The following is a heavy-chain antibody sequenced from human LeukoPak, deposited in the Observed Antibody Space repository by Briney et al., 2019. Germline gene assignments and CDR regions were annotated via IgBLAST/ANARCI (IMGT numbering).Heavy chain of an antibody. CDR2: ISGDAADI. Sequence: GGSLRLSCAASGFTFRNYGMSWVRQAPGKGLEWVSAISGDAADIFYADSAKGRFTISRDNAKNSVYLHMNSLRAEDTALYYCARLSAYYYGSFFYYYMDVWGKGTTVTVSS. V-gene: IGHV3-21*06. CDR3: ARLSAYYYGSFFYYYMDV. J-gene: IGHJ6*03. CDR1: GFTFRNYG. D-gene: IGHD3-10*01.